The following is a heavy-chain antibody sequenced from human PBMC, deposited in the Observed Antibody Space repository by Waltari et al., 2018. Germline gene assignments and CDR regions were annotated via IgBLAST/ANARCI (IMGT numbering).Heavy chain of an antibody. CDR2: IYTSGST. CDR3: TRTLRGYSYGLTFGAFDI. D-gene: IGHD5-18*01. CDR1: GGSISSGSYY. V-gene: IGHV4-61*02. J-gene: IGHJ3*02. Sequence: QVQLQESGPGLVKPSQTLSLTCTVSGGSISSGSYYWSWIRQPDGKGLEWIGRIYTSGSTNYNPSLKSRVTISVDTSKNQFSLKLSSVTAADTAVYYCTRTLRGYSYGLTFGAFDIWGQGTMVTVSS.